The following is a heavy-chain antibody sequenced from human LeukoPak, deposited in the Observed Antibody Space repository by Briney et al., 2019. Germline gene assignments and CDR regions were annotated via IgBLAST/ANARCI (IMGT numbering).Heavy chain of an antibody. CDR1: GFTFSSYS. CDR3: ARDLLEVPDG. Sequence: GGSPRLSCAASGFTFSSYSMNWVPQAPGKGLEWVSSIISCSSYIYYADSVKGRFTISRDNAKISLYLQVNSLRAEDTAVYYCARDLLEVPDGWGQGTLVTVSS. V-gene: IGHV3-21*01. D-gene: IGHD3-3*01. J-gene: IGHJ4*02. CDR2: IISCSSYI.